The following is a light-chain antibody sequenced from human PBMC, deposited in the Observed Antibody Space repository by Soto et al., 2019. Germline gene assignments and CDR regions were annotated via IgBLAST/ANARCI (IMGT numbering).Light chain of an antibody. CDR2: DND. CDR1: SSNIGNNY. Sequence: QSVLTQPPSVSAAPGQKVTISCSGSSSNIGNNYVSWYQQLPGTAPKLLIYDNDKRPSGILDRFSGSKSGTSATLGITGLQTGDEADYYCGTWDSSLSAGVFGGGTKVTVL. CDR3: GTWDSSLSAGV. V-gene: IGLV1-51*01. J-gene: IGLJ3*02.